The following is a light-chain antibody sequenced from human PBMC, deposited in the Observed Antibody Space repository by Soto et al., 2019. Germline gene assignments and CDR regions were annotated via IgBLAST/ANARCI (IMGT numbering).Light chain of an antibody. CDR1: QAIYNY. CDR3: QNFSAVPT. J-gene: IGKJ4*01. V-gene: IGKV1-27*01. Sequence: DIQMTQSPSSLSASVGERVTITCRASQAIYNYLAWYQQKPGKVPTLLISAASTLQSGVPSRFSGSGSGTDFTLTISSLQPEDVATYYCQNFSAVPTFGGGTKVEI. CDR2: AAS.